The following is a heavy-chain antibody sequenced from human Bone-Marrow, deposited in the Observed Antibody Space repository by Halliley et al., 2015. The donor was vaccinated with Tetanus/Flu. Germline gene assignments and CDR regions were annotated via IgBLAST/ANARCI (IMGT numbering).Heavy chain of an antibody. J-gene: IGHJ5*01. V-gene: IGHV3-23*01. CDR3: ARDGPGVSDYFHSFDS. D-gene: IGHD3-3*01. CDR2: ISGRGGNT. CDR1: GFIFSNFA. Sequence: SLRLSCAASGFIFSNFAMSWVRQAPGKGLEWVSAISGRGGNTYHADSVKGRFIISRDASKNTLYLQMNSLKAEDTAVYYCARDGPGVSDYFHSFDSLVQGSLVIFSS.